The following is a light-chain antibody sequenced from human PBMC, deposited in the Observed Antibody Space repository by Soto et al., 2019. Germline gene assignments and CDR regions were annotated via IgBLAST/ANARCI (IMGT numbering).Light chain of an antibody. CDR1: QGVSTY. V-gene: IGKV1-39*01. Sequence: DIQMTQFPSSLSASVGERVTITCRASQGVSTYLSWYVQEPGSAPKLLIYGVSKLESGIAPRFTGSGLATDFTLTINSLQPEDFAVYFCQQTYMVPYTFGQGTKVEI. CDR2: GVS. J-gene: IGKJ2*01. CDR3: QQTYMVPYT.